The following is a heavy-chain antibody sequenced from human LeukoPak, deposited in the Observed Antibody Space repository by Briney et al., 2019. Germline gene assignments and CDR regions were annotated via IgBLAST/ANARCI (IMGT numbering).Heavy chain of an antibody. CDR3: ARRMTTVTTPYDVFDI. Sequence: GGSLRLSCAASGFTVSSNYMSWVRQAPGKGLEWVSVIFSGGTTYYADSVKGRFTISRHNSENTLYLQMNSLRGEDTAVYYCARRMTTVTTPYDVFDIWGKGTMVTVSS. V-gene: IGHV3-53*04. D-gene: IGHD4-17*01. CDR1: GFTVSSNY. J-gene: IGHJ3*02. CDR2: IFSGGTT.